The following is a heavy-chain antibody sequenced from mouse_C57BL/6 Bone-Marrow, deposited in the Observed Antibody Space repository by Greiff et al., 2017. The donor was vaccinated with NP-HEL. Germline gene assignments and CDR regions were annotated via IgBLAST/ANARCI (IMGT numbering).Heavy chain of an antibody. CDR1: GYTFTSYW. V-gene: IGHV1-55*01. Sequence: QVQLQQSGAELVKPGASVKMSCKASGYTFTSYWITWVKQRPGQGLEWIGDIYPGSGSTNYNEKFKSKATLTVDTSSSTAYMQLSSLTSEDSAVYYCAYSNYFYYAMDYWGQGTSVTVSS. J-gene: IGHJ4*01. CDR3: AYSNYFYYAMDY. CDR2: IYPGSGST. D-gene: IGHD2-5*01.